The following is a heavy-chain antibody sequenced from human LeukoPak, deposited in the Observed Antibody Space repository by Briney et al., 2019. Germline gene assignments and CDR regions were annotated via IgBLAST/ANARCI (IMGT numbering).Heavy chain of an antibody. D-gene: IGHD3-10*01. CDR3: AREANYYGSGSYFEGTFDY. CDR2: IYYSGST. Sequence: PSETLSLTCTVSGGSISSYYWSWIRQPPGKGLEWIGYIYYSGSTNYNPSLKGRVTISVDTSKNQFSLKLSSVTAADTAVYYCAREANYYGSGSYFEGTFDYWGQGSLVTVSS. V-gene: IGHV4-59*01. CDR1: GGSISSYY. J-gene: IGHJ4*02.